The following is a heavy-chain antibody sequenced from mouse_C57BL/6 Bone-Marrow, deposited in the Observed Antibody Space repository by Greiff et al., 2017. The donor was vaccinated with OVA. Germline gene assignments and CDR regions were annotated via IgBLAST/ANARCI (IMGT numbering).Heavy chain of an antibody. D-gene: IGHD2-4*01. CDR1: GFSLTSYG. CDR3: AKKAYYDYDDWYFDV. CDR2: IWRGGST. J-gene: IGHJ1*03. Sequence: QVHVKQSGPGLVQPSQSLSITCTVSGFSLTSYGVHWVRQSPGKGLEWLGVIWRGGSTDYNSAFMSRLSITKDNSKSQVFFKMNSLQADDTAIYYCAKKAYYDYDDWYFDVWGTGTTVTVSS. V-gene: IGHV2-5*01.